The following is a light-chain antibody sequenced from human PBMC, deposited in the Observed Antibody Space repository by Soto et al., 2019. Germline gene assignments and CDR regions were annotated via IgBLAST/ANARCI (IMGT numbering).Light chain of an antibody. J-gene: IGLJ1*01. Sequence: QSVLTQPPSVSGAPGQRVTISCTGSSSNIGAGYDVHWYQQLPGTAPKLLIYGNSNRPSGVPDRFSGSKSGTSASLAITGLQAEDDVYYDCQSYEISLIFLYVVGTVTIVTDL. CDR1: SSNIGAGYD. V-gene: IGLV1-40*01. CDR2: GNS. CDR3: QSYEISLIFLYV.